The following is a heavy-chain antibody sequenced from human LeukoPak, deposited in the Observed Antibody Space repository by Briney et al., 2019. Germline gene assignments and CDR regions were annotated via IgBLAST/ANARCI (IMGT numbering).Heavy chain of an antibody. Sequence: SVKVSCKVSGYTLTELSMHWVRQAPGKGLEWMGGFDPEDGETSDEQKLQGRVTMTEDTSTDTAYMELSSLRSEDTAVYYCATSPSGSGSYLTYYFDYWGQGTLVTVSS. V-gene: IGHV1-24*01. CDR3: ATSPSGSGSYLTYYFDY. D-gene: IGHD3-10*01. CDR2: FDPEDGET. J-gene: IGHJ4*02. CDR1: GYTLTELS.